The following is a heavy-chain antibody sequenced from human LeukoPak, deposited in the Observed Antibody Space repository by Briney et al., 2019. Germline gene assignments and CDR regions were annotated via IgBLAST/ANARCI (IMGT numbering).Heavy chain of an antibody. CDR3: ARQYSSSWYKGYYFDY. CDR1: GGSISSGSYY. V-gene: IGHV4-61*02. Sequence: PSETLSLTCTVSGGSISSGSYYWSWIRQPAGKGLEWIGRIYTSGNTNYNPSLKSRVTISVDTSKNQFSLKLSSVTAADTAVYYCARQYSSSWYKGYYFDYWGQGTLVTVSS. D-gene: IGHD6-13*01. J-gene: IGHJ4*02. CDR2: IYTSGNT.